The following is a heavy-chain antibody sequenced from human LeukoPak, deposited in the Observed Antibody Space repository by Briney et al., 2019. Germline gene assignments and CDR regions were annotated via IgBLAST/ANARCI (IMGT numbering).Heavy chain of an antibody. CDR1: GFTFSSYA. D-gene: IGHD1-26*01. V-gene: IGHV3-23*01. J-gene: IGHJ4*02. CDR2: ISGSGGST. CDR3: ARFGATGYASLNY. Sequence: PGGSLRLSCAASGFTFSSYAMSWVSQAPGKGLEWVSAISGSGGSTYYADSVKGRFTISRDNSKNTLYLQMNSLRAEDTAVYYCARFGATGYASLNYWGQGTLVTVSS.